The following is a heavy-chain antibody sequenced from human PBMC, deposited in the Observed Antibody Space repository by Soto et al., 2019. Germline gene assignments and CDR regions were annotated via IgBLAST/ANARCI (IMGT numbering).Heavy chain of an antibody. CDR2: ISAYNGNT. Sequence: QVQLVQSGAEVKKPGASVKVSCKASGYTFTSYGISWVRQAPGQGLEWMGWISAYNGNTNYAQKLQGRVTMTTDTPASRAYMEVRSLRSDDTAVYYCARDAITGFGVVGTGLYGMDVWGQGTTVTVSS. D-gene: IGHD3-3*01. CDR3: ARDAITGFGVVGTGLYGMDV. J-gene: IGHJ6*02. V-gene: IGHV1-18*01. CDR1: GYTFTSYG.